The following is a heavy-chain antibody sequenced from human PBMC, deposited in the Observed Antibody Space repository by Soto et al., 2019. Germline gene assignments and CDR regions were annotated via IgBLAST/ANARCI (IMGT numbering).Heavy chain of an antibody. CDR1: GFTFSNYA. J-gene: IGHJ5*02. CDR2: ISSDGSHK. CDR3: AGSNSGGINYFDP. Sequence: QVQLVESGGGVVQTGRSLRLSCAASGFTFSNYAMHWVRQAPGKGLEWLSVISSDGSHKFYANSVKVRLTISRDNSMKTLYLQVNSLRPEDTALYYCAGSNSGGINYFDPWGQGTLVIVA. D-gene: IGHD6-6*01. V-gene: IGHV3-30-3*01.